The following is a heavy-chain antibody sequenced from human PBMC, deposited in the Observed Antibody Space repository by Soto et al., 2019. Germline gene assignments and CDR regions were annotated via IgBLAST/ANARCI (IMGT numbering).Heavy chain of an antibody. CDR2: TYYRSKWYN. CDR3: ARQGSSWTGDCFDP. Sequence: SQTPSLPCAISGDSVSSNSAAWNWIRPSPSRGLEWLGRTYYRSKWYNDYAVSVKSRITINPDTSKNQFSRQLNSVTPEDTAVYYCARQGSSWTGDCFDPWGQGTLVTVSS. J-gene: IGHJ5*02. D-gene: IGHD6-13*01. CDR1: GDSVSSNSAA. V-gene: IGHV6-1*01.